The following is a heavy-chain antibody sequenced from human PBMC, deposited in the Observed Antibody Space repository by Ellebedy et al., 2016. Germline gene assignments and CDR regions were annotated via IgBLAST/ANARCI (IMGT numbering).Heavy chain of an antibody. CDR3: ASGAGDYGDYTNPFNY. D-gene: IGHD4-17*01. Sequence: ASVKVSCKASGYTFTSYGISWVRQAPGQGLEWMGWISAILGIANYAQKFQGRVTITADKSTSTAYMELSSLRSEDTAVYYCASGAGDYGDYTNPFNYWGQGTLVTVSS. J-gene: IGHJ4*02. V-gene: IGHV1-69*10. CDR1: GYTFTSYG. CDR2: ISAILGIA.